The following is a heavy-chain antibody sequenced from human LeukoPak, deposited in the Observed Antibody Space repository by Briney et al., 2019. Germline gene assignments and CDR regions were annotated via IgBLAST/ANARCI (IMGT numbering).Heavy chain of an antibody. V-gene: IGHV3-53*01. CDR3: ARDWEGPYPFDI. J-gene: IGHJ3*02. D-gene: IGHD1-26*01. CDR1: GFTFSSNY. CDR2: IYSGGST. Sequence: GGSLRLSCAASGFTFSSNYMSWVRQAPGKGLEWVSVIYSGGSTYYADSVKGRFTISRDNSKNTLYLQMNSLRAEDTAVYYCARDWEGPYPFDIWGQGTMVTVSS.